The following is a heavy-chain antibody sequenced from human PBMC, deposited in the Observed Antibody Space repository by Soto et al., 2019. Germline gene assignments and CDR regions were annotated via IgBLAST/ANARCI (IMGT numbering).Heavy chain of an antibody. CDR2: ISSSSSTI. D-gene: IGHD2-2*01. J-gene: IGHJ4*02. CDR1: GFTFSSYS. Sequence: GGSLSLSCAASGFTFSSYSMNWVRQAPGKGLEWVSYISSSSSTIYYADSVKGRFTISRDNAKNSLYLQMNSLRAEDTAVYYCARVYQPYYFDYWGQGTLVTVSS. V-gene: IGHV3-48*01. CDR3: ARVYQPYYFDY.